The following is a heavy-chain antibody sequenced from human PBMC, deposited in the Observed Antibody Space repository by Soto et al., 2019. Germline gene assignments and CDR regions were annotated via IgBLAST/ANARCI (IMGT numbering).Heavy chain of an antibody. D-gene: IGHD2-8*01. CDR2: ISTDGSYT. V-gene: IGHV3-74*01. CDR1: GFTFSSYW. Sequence: GGSLRLSCAASGFTFSSYWMHWVRQAPGKGLVWVSRISTDGSYTSYADSVKGRFTISRDNAKNTLYLQMNSLRVEDTALYYCARAPAHNYANHDYWGQGTLVTVSS. J-gene: IGHJ4*02. CDR3: ARAPAHNYANHDY.